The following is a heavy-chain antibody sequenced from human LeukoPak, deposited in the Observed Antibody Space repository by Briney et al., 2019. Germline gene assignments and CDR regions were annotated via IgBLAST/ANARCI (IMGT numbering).Heavy chain of an antibody. D-gene: IGHD3-16*01. CDR2: ISGSGSHT. Sequence: PGGSLTLSCAASGLTFSDHYMSWIRQAPGKGLEWLSYISGSGSHTNYADSVKGRFTISRDYVKNSLYLQMDSLRAEDTAVYYCARQFSETTDYLDAFDIWGQGTMVTVSS. CDR3: ARQFSETTDYLDAFDI. CDR1: GLTFSDHY. V-gene: IGHV3-11*03. J-gene: IGHJ3*02.